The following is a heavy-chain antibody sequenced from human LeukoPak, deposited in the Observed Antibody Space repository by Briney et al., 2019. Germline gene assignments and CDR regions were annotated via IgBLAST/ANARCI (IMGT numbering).Heavy chain of an antibody. CDR1: GYSISSGYY. J-gene: IGHJ6*02. V-gene: IGHV4-38-2*02. CDR3: ARVSGYCSGGSCYSPYDGMDV. D-gene: IGHD2-15*01. CDR2: IYHSGST. Sequence: SETLSLTCTVSGYSISSGYYWGWIRQPPGKGLEWIGSIYHSGSTYYNPSLKSRVTISVDTSKNQFSLKLSSVTAADTAVYYCARVSGYCSGGSCYSPYDGMDVWGQGTTVTVSS.